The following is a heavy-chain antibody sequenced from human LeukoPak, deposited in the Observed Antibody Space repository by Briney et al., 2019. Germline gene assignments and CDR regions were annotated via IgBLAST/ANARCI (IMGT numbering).Heavy chain of an antibody. CDR2: MNHDATET. V-gene: IGHV3-7*01. J-gene: IGHJ3*02. Sequence: GGSLRLSCAASGFTFSSYFMSWVRQAPGKGLEWVGNMNHDATETYFVESVKGRFTISRDNAKNSLYLQMDSLRDEDTALYYCARGGQKWDAFDNWGPGTMVTVSS. D-gene: IGHD3-16*01. CDR3: ARGGQKWDAFDN. CDR1: GFTFSSYF.